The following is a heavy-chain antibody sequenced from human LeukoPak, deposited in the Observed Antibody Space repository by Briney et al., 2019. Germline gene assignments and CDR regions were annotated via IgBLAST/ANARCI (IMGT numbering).Heavy chain of an antibody. CDR2: IYYSGST. Sequence: SETLSLTCTVSGGSISSSSYYWSWIRQPPGKGLEWIGYIYYSGSTNYNPSLKSRVTISVDTSKNQFSLKLSSVTAADTAVYYCARDGDLGWFDPWGQGTLVTVSS. D-gene: IGHD2-21*02. V-gene: IGHV4-61*01. J-gene: IGHJ5*02. CDR3: ARDGDLGWFDP. CDR1: GGSISSSSYY.